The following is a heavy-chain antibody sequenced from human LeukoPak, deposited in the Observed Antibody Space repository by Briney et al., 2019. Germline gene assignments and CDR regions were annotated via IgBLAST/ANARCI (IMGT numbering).Heavy chain of an antibody. CDR3: AGDFSGPYDSGGFYF. Sequence: GGSLTLSCAASGFTFSSYWMSWVRHVPGKGREWVANIKQDGSEKYYVDSVKGRFTIPRDNAKNSLYLQMNSLRAEDTAVYYCAGDFSGPYDSGGFYFWGQGTMVTVSS. D-gene: IGHD3-22*01. V-gene: IGHV3-7*01. J-gene: IGHJ3*01. CDR1: GFTFSSYW. CDR2: IKQDGSEK.